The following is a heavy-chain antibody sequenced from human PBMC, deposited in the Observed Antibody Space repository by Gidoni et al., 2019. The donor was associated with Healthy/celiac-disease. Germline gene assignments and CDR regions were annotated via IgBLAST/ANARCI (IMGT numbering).Heavy chain of an antibody. Sequence: VQLVESVGGVVQPGGSPVLSCAASGFTCSSDGMHWVRQAPGKGLEWVAVRWYDGSNKDYAESVKGRFTISRDNSKNTLYLQMNSRRAEDTAVYYCARDRAAHWYFDLWGRGTLVTVSS. V-gene: IGHV3-33*01. CDR1: GFTCSSDG. CDR2: RWYDGSNK. CDR3: ARDRAAHWYFDL. J-gene: IGHJ2*01.